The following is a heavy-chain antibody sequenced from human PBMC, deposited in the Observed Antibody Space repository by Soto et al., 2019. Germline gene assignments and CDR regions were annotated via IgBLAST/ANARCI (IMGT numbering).Heavy chain of an antibody. CDR2: VYGDCDN. D-gene: IGHD3-16*01. CDR1: GISLTTSGEG. V-gene: IGHV2-5*02. Sequence: SGPTLVNPTQTLTLTCTFSGISLTTSGEGVGWVRQPPGKGLEWVALVYGDCDNRYLTSLKSRLTITKDTSKNQVVFTMTNMDPVDTGTYFCAHNIGGDYVYGFDFWGQGTKVTVSS. J-gene: IGHJ3*01. CDR3: AHNIGGDYVYGFDF.